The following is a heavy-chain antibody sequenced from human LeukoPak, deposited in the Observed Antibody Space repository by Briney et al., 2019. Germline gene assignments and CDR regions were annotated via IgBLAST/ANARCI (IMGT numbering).Heavy chain of an antibody. CDR3: SKDLEVEMATVGDY. V-gene: IGHV3-43*02. D-gene: IGHD5-24*01. J-gene: IGHJ4*02. Sequence: GGSLRLSCAASGFTFDEYAMHWVRQAPGKGLEWVSLISGDAVNTYYADSVKGRFTISRDNSKDSLYLQMNSLETEDTALYYCSKDLEVEMATVGDYWGQGTLVTVSS. CDR2: ISGDAVNT. CDR1: GFTFDEYA.